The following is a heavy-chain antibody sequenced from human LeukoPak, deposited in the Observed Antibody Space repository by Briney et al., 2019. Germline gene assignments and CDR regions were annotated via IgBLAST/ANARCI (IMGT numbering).Heavy chain of an antibody. D-gene: IGHD6-19*01. CDR3: ARDLLAVAPILYYYYYGMDV. J-gene: IGHJ6*02. Sequence: GGSLRLSCAASGFTFSDYYMSWIRQAPGKGLEWVSYISSSGSTIYYADSVKGRFTISRDNAKNSLYLQMNSLRAEDTAVYYCARDLLAVAPILYYYYYGMDVWGQGTTVTVSS. CDR1: GFTFSDYY. V-gene: IGHV3-11*01. CDR2: ISSSGSTI.